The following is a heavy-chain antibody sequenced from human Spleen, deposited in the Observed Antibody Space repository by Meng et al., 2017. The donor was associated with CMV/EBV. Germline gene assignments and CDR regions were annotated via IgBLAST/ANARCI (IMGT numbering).Heavy chain of an antibody. V-gene: IGHV1-18*01. CDR1: GYTFTSYG. Sequence: VPMVQSGAEVKTPGALVKASCKASGYTFTSYGISWVRQAAGQGLEWMGWISAYNGNTNYAQKLQGRVTITTDTSTSTAYMELRSLRSDDTAVYYCARDLGGDDWGQGTLVTVSS. D-gene: IGHD3-10*01. CDR3: ARDLGGDD. J-gene: IGHJ4*02. CDR2: ISAYNGNT.